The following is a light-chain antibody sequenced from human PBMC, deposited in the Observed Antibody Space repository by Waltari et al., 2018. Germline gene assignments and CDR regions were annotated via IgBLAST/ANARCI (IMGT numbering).Light chain of an antibody. CDR3: AAWDDSLSGRVV. J-gene: IGLJ3*02. CDR2: RND. Sequence: QSVLTQPSSASGAPGQTVTMSCSGSSSNIGAPFVNWHQQAPGAAPKRNIYRNDERRSGLPDRFSASKSGTTASLTISGLRPEDEADYYCAAWDDSLSGRVVFGGGTRLTVL. V-gene: IGLV1-47*01. CDR1: SSNIGAPF.